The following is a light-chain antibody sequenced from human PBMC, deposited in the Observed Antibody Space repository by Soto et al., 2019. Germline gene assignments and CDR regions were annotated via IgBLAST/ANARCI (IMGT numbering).Light chain of an antibody. Sequence: ELTQVPSVSVAPGQTARITCGGSSIGSKRVNWYQQKPGQAPGLVVYDDSDRPSGIPERFSGSNSGDTATLTISRVEAGDEADYYCQVWDNNNYRFVFGAGTKVTV. CDR3: QVWDNNNYRFV. J-gene: IGLJ1*01. CDR2: DDS. CDR1: SIGSKR. V-gene: IGLV3-21*02.